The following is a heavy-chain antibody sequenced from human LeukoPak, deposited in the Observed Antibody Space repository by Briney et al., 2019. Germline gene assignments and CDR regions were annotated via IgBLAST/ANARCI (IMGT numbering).Heavy chain of an antibody. CDR2: MYYSGST. J-gene: IGHJ3*02. V-gene: IGHV4-39*01. Sequence: SETLSLTCTVSGGAISSSSYDWGWIRQPPGKGLEWIGSMYYSGSTYHNPSLKSRVTISVDTSKNQFSLRLSSVTAANTAVYYCARAVPITMIVVVGYAFDIWGQGTMVTVSS. D-gene: IGHD3-22*01. CDR1: GGAISSSSYD. CDR3: ARAVPITMIVVVGYAFDI.